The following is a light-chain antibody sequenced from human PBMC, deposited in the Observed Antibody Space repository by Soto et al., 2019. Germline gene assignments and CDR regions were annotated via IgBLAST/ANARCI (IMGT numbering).Light chain of an antibody. CDR1: QGLVESDGHTY. Sequence: DVVMTQSPLSLPVTLGQPASISCRSSQGLVESDGHTYLNWFQQSPGQPPRRLIYKVANRDSGVPDRFSGSGSGTDFTLKISRVEAEDVGVYFCMQGSHWPQTFGHGTKVDIK. V-gene: IGKV2-30*01. CDR3: MQGSHWPQT. J-gene: IGKJ3*01. CDR2: KVA.